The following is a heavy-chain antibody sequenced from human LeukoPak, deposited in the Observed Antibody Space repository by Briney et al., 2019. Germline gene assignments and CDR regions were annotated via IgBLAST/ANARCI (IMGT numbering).Heavy chain of an antibody. CDR2: INPSGGST. D-gene: IGHD1-26*01. Sequence: ASVKVSCKASGYTFTDYYMHWVRQAPGQGLEWMGIINPSGGSTSYAQKFQGRVTMTRDMSTSTVYMELSSLRSEDTAVYYCARDAPVGALVYWGQGTLVTVSS. J-gene: IGHJ4*02. V-gene: IGHV1-46*01. CDR1: GYTFTDYY. CDR3: ARDAPVGALVY.